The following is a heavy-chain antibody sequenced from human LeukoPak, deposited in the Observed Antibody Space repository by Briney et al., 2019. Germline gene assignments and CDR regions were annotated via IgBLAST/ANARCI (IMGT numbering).Heavy chain of an antibody. CDR3: ARGTLDAFDI. V-gene: IGHV4-61*01. CDR2: IYYSGST. Sequence: PSETLSLTCTVSGGSISSSSYYWSWIRQPPGKGLEWIGYIYYSGSTNYNPSLKSRVTISVDTSKNQFSLKLSSVTAADTAVYYCARGTLDAFDIWGQGTMVTVFS. J-gene: IGHJ3*02. CDR1: GGSISSSSYY.